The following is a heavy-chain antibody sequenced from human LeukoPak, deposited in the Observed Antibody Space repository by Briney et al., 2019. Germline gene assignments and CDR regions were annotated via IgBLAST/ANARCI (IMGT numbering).Heavy chain of an antibody. D-gene: IGHD1-1*01. Sequence: GGSLRLSCAASGFTFSSYEMNWVRQAPGKGLEWVSYISSSGSTIYYADSVKGRFTISRDNAKNSLYLQMNSLRAEDTAVYYCTRRGASTGGLDYWGQGTLVTVSS. CDR2: ISSSGSTI. CDR3: TRRGASTGGLDY. J-gene: IGHJ4*02. V-gene: IGHV3-48*03. CDR1: GFTFSSYE.